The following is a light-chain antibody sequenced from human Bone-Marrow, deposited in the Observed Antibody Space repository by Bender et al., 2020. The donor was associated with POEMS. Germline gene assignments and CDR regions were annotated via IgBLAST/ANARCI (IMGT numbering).Light chain of an antibody. CDR2: EDN. J-gene: IGLJ2*01. Sequence: NFKLTQPHSVSGSPGKTVTISCTRNSGSIAGNYVQWYRQRPGSAPTCVIYEDNQRPSGVPDRFSGSIDRSSNSASLTISGLQTEDEADYYCQSSDGTTYVVFGGGTKLTVL. CDR3: QSSDGTTYVV. CDR1: SGSIAGNY. V-gene: IGLV6-57*04.